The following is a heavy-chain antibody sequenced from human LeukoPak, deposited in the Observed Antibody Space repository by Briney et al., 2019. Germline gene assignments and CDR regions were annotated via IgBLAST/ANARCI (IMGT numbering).Heavy chain of an antibody. D-gene: IGHD6-19*01. J-gene: IGHJ4*02. CDR2: INPDSGGT. Sequence: GASVKVSCKASGYTFTAYYIHWVRQAPGQGLEWMGWINPDSGGTNYAQKLQGRVTMTRDTSIRTAYMELSRLRSDDTAVYYCARVLFYSSGNKSNRVDYWGQGTLVTVSS. CDR3: ARVLFYSSGNKSNRVDY. V-gene: IGHV1-2*02. CDR1: GYTFTAYY.